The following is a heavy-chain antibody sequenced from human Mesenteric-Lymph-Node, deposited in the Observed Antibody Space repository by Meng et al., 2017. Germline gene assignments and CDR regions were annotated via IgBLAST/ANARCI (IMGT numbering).Heavy chain of an antibody. Sequence: ASVKVSCKASGYTFTSYYMHWVRQAPGQGLEWMGWISAYNGNTNYAQKLQGRVTMTTDTSTSTAYMELRSLRSDDTAVYYCARADYDILTGYPTDAFDIWGQGTMVTVSS. J-gene: IGHJ3*02. CDR1: GYTFTSYY. V-gene: IGHV1-18*04. CDR3: ARADYDILTGYPTDAFDI. D-gene: IGHD3-9*01. CDR2: ISAYNGNT.